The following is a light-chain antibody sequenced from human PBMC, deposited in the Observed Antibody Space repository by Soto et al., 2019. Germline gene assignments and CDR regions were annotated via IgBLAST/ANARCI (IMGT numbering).Light chain of an antibody. CDR1: LRVXSY. V-gene: IGKV3-11*02. Sequence: GVTQSAPALSLSPGERSTLACRTSLRVXSYFACYQKKPGQAPRVLIXDASNRATGIPARFSGSGSGRDFNLTTSTLEPEDFAVYYCQQRQYWPPSTFGQGTRLEIK. J-gene: IGKJ5*01. CDR3: QQRQYWPPST. CDR2: DAS.